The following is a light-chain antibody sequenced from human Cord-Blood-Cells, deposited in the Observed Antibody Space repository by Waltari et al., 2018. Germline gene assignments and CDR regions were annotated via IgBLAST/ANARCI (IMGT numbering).Light chain of an antibody. CDR1: SSDDGGYNY. CDR2: EVS. CDR3: SSYAGSNNFV. J-gene: IGLJ1*01. V-gene: IGLV2-8*01. Sequence: QSALTQPPSASGSPGQSVTISCTGTSSDDGGYNYVSWYQQHPGKAPKLMIYEVSKRPSGVPDRFSGPKSGNTASLTVSGLQAEDEADYYCSSYAGSNNFVFGTGTKVTVL.